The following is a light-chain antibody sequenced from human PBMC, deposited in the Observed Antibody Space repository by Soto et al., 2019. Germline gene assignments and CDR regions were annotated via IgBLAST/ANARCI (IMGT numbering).Light chain of an antibody. J-gene: IGKJ4*01. Sequence: EFVLKQSPGQLSLSPGERATLSCRARQSISSSFLAWDQQKPGQAPRLLIYGASSRGTGIPVRFSGSGFGTDLNLTISSREPEDFAVYYCQQYGSSPPLTFGGGTKVEIK. CDR3: QQYGSSPPLT. V-gene: IGKV3-20*01. CDR2: GAS. CDR1: QSISSSF.